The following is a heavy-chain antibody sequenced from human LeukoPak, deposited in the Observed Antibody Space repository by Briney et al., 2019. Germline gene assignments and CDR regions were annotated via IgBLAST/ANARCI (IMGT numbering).Heavy chain of an antibody. CDR2: IYSGGST. CDR1: GFTVSSNY. CDR3: AREAVTRNYFDY. D-gene: IGHD4-17*01. V-gene: IGHV3-53*01. J-gene: IGHJ4*02. Sequence: PGGSLRLSCAASGFTVSSNYMNWVRQAPGKGLEWVSVIYSGGSTYYADSVKGRFTISRDNSKNTLYLQMNSLRAEDTAVYYCAREAVTRNYFDYWGQGTWSPSPQ.